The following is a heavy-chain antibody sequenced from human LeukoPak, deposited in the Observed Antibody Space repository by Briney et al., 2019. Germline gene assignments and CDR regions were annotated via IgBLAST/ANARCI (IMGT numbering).Heavy chain of an antibody. CDR1: GYTFTSFG. Sequence: ASVTVSFTPSGYTFTSFGISWVRQAPGQGLEWMGWIGAYNGDTNYAQKFQGRVTMTTDTSTSTAYMDLRSLRSDDTAVYYCTRDHCRGDNCPSLDYWGQGTLVTVSS. D-gene: IGHD2-15*01. CDR2: IGAYNGDT. J-gene: IGHJ4*02. CDR3: TRDHCRGDNCPSLDY. V-gene: IGHV1-18*04.